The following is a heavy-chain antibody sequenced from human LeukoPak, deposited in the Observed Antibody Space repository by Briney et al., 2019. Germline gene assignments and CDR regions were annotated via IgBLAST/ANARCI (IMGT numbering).Heavy chain of an antibody. D-gene: IGHD3-10*01. Sequence: PGGSLRLSCAASGFSFSDSAIHWVRQAPGKGLEWVAVTSSDLNVKLYADSVKGRFTISRDNSRSTLYLQMNSLRPEDTAIYYCAREGYYGSGSPPSLYFDYWGQGTLVTVSS. V-gene: IGHV3-30-3*01. CDR1: GFSFSDSA. CDR3: AREGYYGSGSPPSLYFDY. CDR2: TSSDLNVK. J-gene: IGHJ4*02.